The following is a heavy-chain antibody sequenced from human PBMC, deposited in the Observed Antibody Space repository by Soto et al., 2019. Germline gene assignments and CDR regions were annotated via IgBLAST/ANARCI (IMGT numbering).Heavy chain of an antibody. CDR2: ISSSSSTI. D-gene: IGHD3-22*01. J-gene: IGHJ4*02. Sequence: EVQLVESGGGLVQPGGSLRLSCAASGFTFSSYSMNWVRQAPGKGLEWVSYISSSSSTIYYADSVKGRFTISRDNAKNSLYLQMNSLRAEDTAVYYCARDYYYDSSGYYDYWGQGTLVTVSS. CDR3: ARDYYYDSSGYYDY. V-gene: IGHV3-48*01. CDR1: GFTFSSYS.